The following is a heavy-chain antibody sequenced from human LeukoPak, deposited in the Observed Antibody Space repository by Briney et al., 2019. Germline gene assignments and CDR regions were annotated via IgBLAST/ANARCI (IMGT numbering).Heavy chain of an antibody. Sequence: GGSLRLSCAASGFTFSSYAMSWVRQAPGKGLEWVSAISGSGGSTYYADSVKGRFTISRGNSKSTLYLQMNSLRAEDTAVYYCARVEYSSSPPFDYWGQGTLVTVSS. CDR1: GFTFSSYA. J-gene: IGHJ4*02. V-gene: IGHV3-23*01. CDR2: ISGSGGST. CDR3: ARVEYSSSPPFDY. D-gene: IGHD6-6*01.